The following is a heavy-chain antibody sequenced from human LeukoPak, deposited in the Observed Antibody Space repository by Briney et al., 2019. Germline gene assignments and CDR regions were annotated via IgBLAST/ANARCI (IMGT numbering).Heavy chain of an antibody. D-gene: IGHD3-10*01. CDR1: GGSISSGGYY. CDR3: ARQHMVRRVTERLYYFDY. V-gene: IGHV4-31*03. J-gene: IGHJ4*02. CDR2: IYYSGST. Sequence: SETRSLTCTVSGGSISSGGYYWSWIRQHPGKGLEWIGYIYYSGSTYYNPSLKSRVTISVDTSKNQFSLKLSSVTAADTAVYYCARQHMVRRVTERLYYFDYWGQGNLVTVSS.